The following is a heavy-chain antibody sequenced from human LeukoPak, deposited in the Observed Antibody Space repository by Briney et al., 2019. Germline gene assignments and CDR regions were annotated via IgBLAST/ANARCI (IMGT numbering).Heavy chain of an antibody. Sequence: SQTLSLTCAISGDSVSSNSAAWNWIRQSPSRGLEWLGRTYYRSKWYNDCAVSVKSRITINPDTSKNQFSLQLNSVTPEDTAVYYCVSGTTFGGGMDVWGQGTTVTASS. CDR1: GDSVSSNSAA. V-gene: IGHV6-1*01. J-gene: IGHJ6*02. D-gene: IGHD1-7*01. CDR2: TYYRSKWYN. CDR3: VSGTTFGGGMDV.